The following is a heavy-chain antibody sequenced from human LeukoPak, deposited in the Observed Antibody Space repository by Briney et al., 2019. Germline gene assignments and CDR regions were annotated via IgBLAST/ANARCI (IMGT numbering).Heavy chain of an antibody. J-gene: IGHJ3*02. CDR3: ARPYGSGSYYIGAFDI. Sequence: PSETLSLTCTVSGGSISSSSYYWGWIRQPPGKGLEWIGSIYYSGSTYYNPSLKSRVTISVDTSKNQFSLKLSSVTAADTAVYYCARPYGSGSYYIGAFDIWGQGTMVTVSS. CDR1: GGSISSSSYY. V-gene: IGHV4-39*01. CDR2: IYYSGST. D-gene: IGHD3-10*01.